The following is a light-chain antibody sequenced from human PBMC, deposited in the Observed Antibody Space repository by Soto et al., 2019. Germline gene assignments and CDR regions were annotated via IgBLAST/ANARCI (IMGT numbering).Light chain of an antibody. CDR1: QNIENY. J-gene: IGKJ5*01. CDR3: QQSFGSPPIT. CDR2: VAS. V-gene: IGKV1-39*01. Sequence: DIQMTQSPSSLSASLGDTVTISCRASQNIENYLHWYQQKAGKAPEVLLYVASVLKDGVSSRFSGSGYGTDFTLTITNLQTEDVAMYYCQQSFGSPPITFGQGTRLDIK.